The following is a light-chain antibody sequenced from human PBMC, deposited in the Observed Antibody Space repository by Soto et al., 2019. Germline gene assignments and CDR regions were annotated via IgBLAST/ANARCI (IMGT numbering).Light chain of an antibody. CDR1: SSNIGSFD. J-gene: IGLJ1*01. Sequence: QSALTQPPSVSEAPGQRVTISCTGSSSNIGSFDVHWHQQVPGTAPKLLIYGNSIRPSGVPDRFSGSKSGTSASLAITGLQPEDETDYYCQTYDTSLSGYVFGSGTKVTVL. V-gene: IGLV1-40*01. CDR3: QTYDTSLSGYV. CDR2: GNS.